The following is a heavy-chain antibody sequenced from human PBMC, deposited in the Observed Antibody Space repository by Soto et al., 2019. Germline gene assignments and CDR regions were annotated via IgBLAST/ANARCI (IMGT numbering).Heavy chain of an antibody. D-gene: IGHD2-15*01. J-gene: IGHJ5*01. CDR3: APMATPATSSHSLHS. Sequence: PSQTMCVTWTVAGGSSIGLSDYCIWIRQPPGKGLEWIGFISYSGSTYYSLSLKSRVTISVDTSKNQFSLNLSFVTAADTAVYYCAPMATPATSSHSLHSCGHAPLVT. V-gene: IGHV4-30-4*08. CDR2: ISYSGST. CDR1: GGSSIGLSDY.